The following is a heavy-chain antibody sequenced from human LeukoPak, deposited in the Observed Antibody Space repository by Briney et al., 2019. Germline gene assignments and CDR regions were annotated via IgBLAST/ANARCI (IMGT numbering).Heavy chain of an antibody. Sequence: SETLSLTCAVYGGSFSGYYWSWIRQPPGKGLEWIGEINHSGSTNYNPSLKSRVTISVDTSKNQFSLKLSSVTAADTAVYYCASLGAAVTSMDVWGQGTTVTVSS. CDR1: GGSFSGYY. CDR3: ASLGAAVTSMDV. CDR2: INHSGST. D-gene: IGHD6-13*01. V-gene: IGHV4-34*01. J-gene: IGHJ6*02.